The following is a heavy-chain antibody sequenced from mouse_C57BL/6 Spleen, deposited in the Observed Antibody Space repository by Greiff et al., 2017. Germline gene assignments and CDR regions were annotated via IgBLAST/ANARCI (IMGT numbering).Heavy chain of an antibody. Sequence: QVQLQQPGAELVMPGASVKLSCKASGYTFPSYWMHWVKQRPGQGLEWIGEIDPSDSYPNYNQKFKGKSTLTVDKSSSTAYMQLSSLTSDDSAVYYCARGGYGNYEAMDDWGQGTSVTVSS. CDR1: GYTFPSYW. CDR2: IDPSDSYP. CDR3: ARGGYGNYEAMDD. D-gene: IGHD2-1*01. V-gene: IGHV1-69*01. J-gene: IGHJ4*01.